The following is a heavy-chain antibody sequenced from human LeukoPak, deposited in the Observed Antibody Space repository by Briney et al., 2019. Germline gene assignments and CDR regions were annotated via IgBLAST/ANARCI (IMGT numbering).Heavy chain of an antibody. CDR3: ARDQGYAFDI. J-gene: IGHJ3*02. CDR1: GGSISNYY. V-gene: IGHV4-59*01. Sequence: SETLSLTCTVSGGSISNYYWSWIRQPPGKGLEWIGYTYYRGSTNYNPSLKSRVTISVDTSKNQFSLKLSSMTAADTAVYYCARDQGYAFDIWGQGTMVTVSS. CDR2: TYYRGST.